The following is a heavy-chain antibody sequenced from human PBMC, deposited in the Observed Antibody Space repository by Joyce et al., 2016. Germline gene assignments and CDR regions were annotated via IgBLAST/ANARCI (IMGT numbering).Heavy chain of an antibody. Sequence: EVQLVESGGGLVQPGGSLRLSCAASGLTFSSYSMNWVRQAPGKGLEWFSYISSSSSTICYADSVKGRFTISRDNAKNSLYLQMNSLRAEDTAVYYCAKADYGDKIDAFDIWGQGTMVTVSS. CDR3: AKADYGDKIDAFDI. V-gene: IGHV3-48*01. CDR1: GLTFSSYS. CDR2: ISSSSSTI. D-gene: IGHD4-17*01. J-gene: IGHJ3*02.